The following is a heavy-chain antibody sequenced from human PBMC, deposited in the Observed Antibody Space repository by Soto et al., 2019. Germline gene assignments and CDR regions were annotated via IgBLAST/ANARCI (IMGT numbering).Heavy chain of an antibody. CDR2: ITPLLGIS. V-gene: IGHV1-69*04. CDR3: ARDLRPGKPYFDS. CDR1: GGSFSSYA. J-gene: IGHJ4*02. Sequence: QVQLVQSGAEVKEPGSSMKVSCKATGGSFSSYAIGWVRQAPGQGLEWIGRITPLLGISNYAQRFQGRVTITADNSAATASLELRGLRPGDPAFYYWARDLRPGKPYFDSWCQGPLVAVSS. D-gene: IGHD3-16*01.